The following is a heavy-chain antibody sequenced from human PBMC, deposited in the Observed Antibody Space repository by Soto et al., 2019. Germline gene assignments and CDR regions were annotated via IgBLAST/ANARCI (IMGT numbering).Heavy chain of an antibody. CDR1: GFTFSSYA. V-gene: IGHV3-30-3*01. Sequence: QVQLVESGGGVVQPGRSLRLSCAASGFTFSSYAMHWVRQAPGKGLEWVAVISYDGSNKYYADSVKGRFTISRDNSKNPLYMQMTSMRAEDTAVYYCATLPGYSSGWYDGGQGTLVTVSS. J-gene: IGHJ4*02. CDR2: ISYDGSNK. D-gene: IGHD6-19*01. CDR3: ATLPGYSSGWYD.